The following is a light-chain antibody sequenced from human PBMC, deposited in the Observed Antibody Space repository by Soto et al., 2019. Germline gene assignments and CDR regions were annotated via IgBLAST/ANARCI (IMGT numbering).Light chain of an antibody. CDR3: QQYNSYSWT. CDR1: QSFSNG. V-gene: IGKV1-5*03. CDR2: KAS. Sequence: DIEMTQSPSTLSASVGDTVTITCRASQSFSNGLAWYQQKPGKAPKVLSYKASTLESGVPSRFSGSGSGTEFTLTISSLQPDDFATYYCQQYNSYSWTFGQGPKVEIK. J-gene: IGKJ1*01.